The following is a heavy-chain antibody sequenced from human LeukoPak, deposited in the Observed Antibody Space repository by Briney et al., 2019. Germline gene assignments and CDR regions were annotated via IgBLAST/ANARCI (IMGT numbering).Heavy chain of an antibody. Sequence: GGSLRLSCAASGLTVTSNYMSWVRQAPGKGLEWVSVIYSGGSTYYADSVTGRFTISRDNSENTLSLQVSSLRAEDTAIYYCARGGEPDYFDYWGQGTLVTVSS. CDR3: ARGGEPDYFDY. D-gene: IGHD2-21*01. CDR1: GLTVTSNY. CDR2: IYSGGST. V-gene: IGHV3-66*01. J-gene: IGHJ4*02.